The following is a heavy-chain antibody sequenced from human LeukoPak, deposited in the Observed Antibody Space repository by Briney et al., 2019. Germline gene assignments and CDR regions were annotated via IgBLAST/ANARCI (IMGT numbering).Heavy chain of an antibody. CDR1: GFTFSNYA. CDR3: SKTSGGNY. CDR2: ITTGGGST. Sequence: GGSLRLSCAASGFTFSNYAMCWVRQAPGKGLEWVSAITTGGGSTFYADSVKGRFTISRDNSKNTLYLQMNGLRAEDTAVYYCSKTSGGNYWGQGTLVTVSS. D-gene: IGHD2-15*01. V-gene: IGHV3-23*01. J-gene: IGHJ4*02.